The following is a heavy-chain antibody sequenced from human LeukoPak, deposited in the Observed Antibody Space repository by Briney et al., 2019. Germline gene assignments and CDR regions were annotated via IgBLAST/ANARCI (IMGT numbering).Heavy chain of an antibody. Sequence: SETLSLTCAVYGGSFSGYYWSWIRQPPGKGLEWIGEINHSGSTNYNPSLKSRVTISVDTSKNQFSLQLNSVTPEDTAVYYCARAPHGARFDYWGQGTLVTVSS. D-gene: IGHD3-10*01. CDR3: ARAPHGARFDY. J-gene: IGHJ4*02. CDR2: INHSGST. V-gene: IGHV4-34*01. CDR1: GGSFSGYY.